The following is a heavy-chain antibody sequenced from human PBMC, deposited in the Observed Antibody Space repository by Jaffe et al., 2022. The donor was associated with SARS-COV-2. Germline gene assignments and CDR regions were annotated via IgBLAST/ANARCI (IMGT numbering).Heavy chain of an antibody. CDR1: GFTFSSYS. Sequence: EVQLVESGGGLVKPGGSLRLSCAASGFTFSSYSMNWVRQAPGKGLEWVSSISSSSSYIYYADSVKGRFTISRDNAKNSLYLQMNSLRAEDTAVYYCARALGRGQDYYGMDVWGQGTTVTVSS. CDR3: ARALGRGQDYYGMDV. V-gene: IGHV3-21*01. D-gene: IGHD3-10*01. CDR2: ISSSSSYI. J-gene: IGHJ6*02.